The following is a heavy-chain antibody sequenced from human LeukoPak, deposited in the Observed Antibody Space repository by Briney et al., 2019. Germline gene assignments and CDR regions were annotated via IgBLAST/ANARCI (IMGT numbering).Heavy chain of an antibody. V-gene: IGHV1-8*01. CDR2: MNPNSGNT. J-gene: IGHJ5*02. CDR3: ARVEGQIFGVVIGPNWFDP. Sequence: ASVKVSCKASGYTFTSYDINWVRQATGQGLEWMGWMNPNSGNTGYAQKFQGRVTMTRNTSISTAYMELSSLRSEDTAVYYCARVEGQIFGVVIGPNWFDPWGQGTLVTVSS. D-gene: IGHD3-3*01. CDR1: GYTFTSYD.